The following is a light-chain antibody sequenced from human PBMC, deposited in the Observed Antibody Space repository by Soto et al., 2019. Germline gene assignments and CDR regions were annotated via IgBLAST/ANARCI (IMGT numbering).Light chain of an antibody. CDR3: QQYGTSEII. V-gene: IGKV3-20*01. CDR1: QIVTGDY. CDR2: DTS. Sequence: EVVLTQSPGTLSLSPGEGATLSCRASQIVTGDYLAWYQQKPGQAPGLLIYDTSTRASGVPDRFSGSGSGTDFTLTISRLEPEDFAVYFCQQYGTSEIIFGQGTRLEIK. J-gene: IGKJ5*01.